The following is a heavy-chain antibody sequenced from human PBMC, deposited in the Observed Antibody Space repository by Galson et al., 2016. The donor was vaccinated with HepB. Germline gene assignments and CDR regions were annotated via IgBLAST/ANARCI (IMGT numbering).Heavy chain of an antibody. D-gene: IGHD5-12*01. CDR1: GFAFSSHW. V-gene: IGHV3-74*01. Sequence: SLRLSCAASGFAFSSHWMHWVRQVPGKGLVWVSRVNSDGSTSDYADSVKGRFTTSRDNAKNTLYLQMNSLRADDTALYYCVAVRAEYSGGFKRKRRSDPQNDIWGQGTMVTVSS. J-gene: IGHJ3*02. CDR3: VAVRAEYSGGFKRKRRSDPQNDI. CDR2: VNSDGSTS.